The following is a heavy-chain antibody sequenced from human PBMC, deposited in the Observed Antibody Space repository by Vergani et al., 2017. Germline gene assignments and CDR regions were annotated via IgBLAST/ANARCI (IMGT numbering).Heavy chain of an antibody. CDR2: IYYSGST. CDR3: AREKPSGYGNNFDY. V-gene: IGHV4-61*05. D-gene: IGHD5-12*01. J-gene: IGHJ4*02. CDR1: GGSISSSSYY. Sequence: QLQLQESGPGLVKPSETLSLTCTVSGGSISSSSYYWGWIRQPPGKGLEWIGYIYYSGSTNYNPSLKSRVTISVDTSKNQFSLKLSSVTAADTAVYYCAREKPSGYGNNFDYWGQGTLVTVSS.